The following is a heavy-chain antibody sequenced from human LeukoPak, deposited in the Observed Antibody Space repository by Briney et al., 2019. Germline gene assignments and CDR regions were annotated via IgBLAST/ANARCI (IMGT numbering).Heavy chain of an antibody. V-gene: IGHV3-11*06. D-gene: IGHD3-22*01. Sequence: EGSLRLSCAASGFTFSDYYMTWIRHAPGKGLEWLSYISGSSSNTNYADSVQGRFTISRDNDKNSLYLQMNSLRAEDTAVYYCARVNPISSGFYAYWGQGTLVTVSS. CDR1: GFTFSDYY. CDR3: ARVNPISSGFYAY. CDR2: ISGSSSNT. J-gene: IGHJ4*02.